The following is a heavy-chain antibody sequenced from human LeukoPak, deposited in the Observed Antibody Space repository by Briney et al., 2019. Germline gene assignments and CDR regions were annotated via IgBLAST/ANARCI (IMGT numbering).Heavy chain of an antibody. CDR3: AGLGSTVKGRIDP. CDR2: ISTDSGDA. D-gene: IGHD5/OR15-5a*01. CDR1: GYHFTGYH. Sequence: ASVKVSCKASGYHFTGYHVHWVRQAPGQGLEWMGRISTDSGDADIAQKFQGRVTMTRDTSINTAYMELSRLTSDDSAVYYCAGLGSTVKGRIDPWGQGTSVTVSS. V-gene: IGHV1-2*02. J-gene: IGHJ5*02.